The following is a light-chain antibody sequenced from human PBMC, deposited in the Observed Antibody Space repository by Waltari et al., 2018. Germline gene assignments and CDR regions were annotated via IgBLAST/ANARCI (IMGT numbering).Light chain of an antibody. Sequence: QTVVTQEPSLTVSPGGTVTLTCASSTGAVTRGNYPNSFQQKPGQAPRAPIYSTSNKHSWTPARFSGSLLGGKAALTLSGVQPEDEAEYYCLLYYGGAQLGVFGGGTKLTVL. CDR2: STS. V-gene: IGLV7-43*01. J-gene: IGLJ3*02. CDR1: TGAVTRGNY. CDR3: LLYYGGAQLGV.